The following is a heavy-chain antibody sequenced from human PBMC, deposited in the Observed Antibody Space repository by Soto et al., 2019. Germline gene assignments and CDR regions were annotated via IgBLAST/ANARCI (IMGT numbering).Heavy chain of an antibody. CDR1: GFSFSISA. CDR2: INSGSTSV. Sequence: DVQLVESGGGLVKPGGSLRLSCEVSGFSFSISAMNWVRQAPGKGLEWVSSINSGSTSVRYADSVKGRFTISRDNAKNSLSLHMNSLRVEDTAVSDCARGGGSLNHWGHGTLVTVSS. J-gene: IGHJ1*01. D-gene: IGHD2-15*01. V-gene: IGHV3-21*02. CDR3: ARGGGSLNH.